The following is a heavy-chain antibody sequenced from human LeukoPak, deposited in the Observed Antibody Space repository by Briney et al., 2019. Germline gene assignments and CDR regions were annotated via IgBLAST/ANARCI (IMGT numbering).Heavy chain of an antibody. D-gene: IGHD1-1*01. CDR1: GASITNYY. V-gene: IGHV4-4*07. CDR2: IYPSGST. CDR3: ARVRPNWNDGTFDY. Sequence: PSETLSPTCTVSGASITNYYWSWIRQSAGKGLEWIGRIYPSGSTHSNPSLKSRVTMSLDTSKSQFSLGLSSVTAADTAVYYCARVRPNWNDGTFDYWGQGTLVTVSS. J-gene: IGHJ4*02.